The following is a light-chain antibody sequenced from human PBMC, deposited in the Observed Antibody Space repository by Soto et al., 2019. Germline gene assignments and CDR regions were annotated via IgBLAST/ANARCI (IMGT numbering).Light chain of an antibody. CDR1: QSVSSSY. V-gene: IGKV3-20*01. J-gene: IGKJ2*01. Sequence: EIVLTQSPGTLSLSPGERATLSCRASQSVSSSYLAWYQQKPGQAPSLLIYGASSRSTGIPDRSSGSGSGTDFTLTISRLEPEDFAVYYCQQYGSSPPMYTFGQGTKLEIK. CDR2: GAS. CDR3: QQYGSSPPMYT.